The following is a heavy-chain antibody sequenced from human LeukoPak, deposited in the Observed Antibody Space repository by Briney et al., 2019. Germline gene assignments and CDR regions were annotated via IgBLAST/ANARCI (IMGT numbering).Heavy chain of an antibody. CDR2: ISGSSSYI. CDR1: GFTFSSYS. J-gene: IGHJ4*02. CDR3: ARVGVIAAASGY. Sequence: GGSLRLSCAASGFTFSSYSMSWVRRAPGKGLEWVSSISGSSSYIYYADSVRGRFTISRDNAKNLLYLQMNSLRAEDTAVYYCARVGVIAAASGYWGQGTLVTVSS. V-gene: IGHV3-21*01. D-gene: IGHD6-13*01.